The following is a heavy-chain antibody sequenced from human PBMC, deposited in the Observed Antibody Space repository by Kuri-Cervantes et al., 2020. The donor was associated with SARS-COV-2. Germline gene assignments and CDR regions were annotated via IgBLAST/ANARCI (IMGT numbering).Heavy chain of an antibody. V-gene: IGHV4-61*05. CDR2: IYYSGST. CDR3: ARLNDFWSGHPYGMDV. Sequence: SCTVSGGSISSSSYYWGWIRQPPGKGLEWIGYIYYSGSTKYNPSLKSRVTISVDTSKNQFSLKLSPVTAADTAVYYCARLNDFWSGHPYGMDVWGQGTTVTVSS. J-gene: IGHJ6*02. D-gene: IGHD3-3*01. CDR1: GGSISSSSYY.